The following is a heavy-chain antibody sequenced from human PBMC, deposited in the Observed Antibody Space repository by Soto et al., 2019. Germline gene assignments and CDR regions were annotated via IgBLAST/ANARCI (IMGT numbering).Heavy chain of an antibody. Sequence: GASVKVSCKASGYTFTSYGISWVRQAPGQGLEWMGWISAYNGNTNYAQKLQGRVTMTTDTSTSTAYMELRSLRSDDTVVYYCARDRWHYDFWSGYYPSYYYYGMDVWGQGTTVTVSS. CDR2: ISAYNGNT. J-gene: IGHJ6*02. V-gene: IGHV1-18*04. CDR1: GYTFTSYG. D-gene: IGHD3-3*01. CDR3: ARDRWHYDFWSGYYPSYYYYGMDV.